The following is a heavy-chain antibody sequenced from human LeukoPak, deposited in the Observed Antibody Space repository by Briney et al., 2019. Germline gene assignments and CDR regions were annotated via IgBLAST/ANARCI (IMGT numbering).Heavy chain of an antibody. CDR2: IIPILGIA. CDR1: GGTFSSYA. J-gene: IGHJ6*02. V-gene: IGHV1-69*04. CDR3: ARVAMGDYYGSGSSTYYYYYYGMDV. Sequence: SVKVSCKASGGTFSSYAISWVRQAPGQGLEWMGRIIPILGIANYAQKFQGRVTITADKSTSTAYMELSSLRSEDTAVYYCARVAMGDYYGSGSSTYYYYYYGMDVWGQGTTVTVSS. D-gene: IGHD3-10*01.